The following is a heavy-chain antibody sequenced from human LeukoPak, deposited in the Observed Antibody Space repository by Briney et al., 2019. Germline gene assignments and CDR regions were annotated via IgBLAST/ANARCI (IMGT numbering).Heavy chain of an antibody. CDR3: ASCAYYDILTGYYKHWFDP. CDR2: IIPIFGTA. CDR1: GGTFSSYA. V-gene: IGHV1-69*13. J-gene: IGHJ5*02. Sequence: ASVKVSCTASGGTFSSYAISWVRQAPGQGLEWMGGIIPIFGTANYAQKFQGRVTITADESRSTAYMELSSLRSEDTAVYYCASCAYYDILTGYYKHWFDPWGQGTLVTVSS. D-gene: IGHD3-9*01.